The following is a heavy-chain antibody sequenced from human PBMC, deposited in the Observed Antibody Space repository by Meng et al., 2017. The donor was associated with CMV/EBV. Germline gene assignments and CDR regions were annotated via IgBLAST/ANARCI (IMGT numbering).Heavy chain of an antibody. Sequence: SETLSLTCTVSGGSISSYYWSWIRQPPGKGLEWIGYIYYSGSTNYNPSLKSRVTISVDTSKNQFSLKLSSVTAADTAVYYCARARADCSSTSCYLDWFDPWGQGTLVTVPQ. V-gene: IGHV4-59*01. D-gene: IGHD2-2*01. CDR2: IYYSGST. CDR1: GGSISSYY. J-gene: IGHJ5*02. CDR3: ARARADCSSTSCYLDWFDP.